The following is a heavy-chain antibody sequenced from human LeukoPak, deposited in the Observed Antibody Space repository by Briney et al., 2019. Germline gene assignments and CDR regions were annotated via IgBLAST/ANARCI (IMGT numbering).Heavy chain of an antibody. Sequence: ASVKVSCKATGGTFSSYAISWVRQAPGQGLEWMGGIIPIFGTANYAQKFQGRVTITADESKSTAYMELSSLRSEDTAVYYCATDLGAGKPDWGQGTLVTVSS. J-gene: IGHJ4*02. CDR2: IIPIFGTA. D-gene: IGHD7-27*01. V-gene: IGHV1-69*01. CDR1: GGTFSSYA. CDR3: ATDLGAGKPD.